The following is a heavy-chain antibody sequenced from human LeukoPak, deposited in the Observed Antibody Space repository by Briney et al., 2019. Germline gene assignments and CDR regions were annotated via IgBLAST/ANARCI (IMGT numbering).Heavy chain of an antibody. CDR1: GFTVSSNY. J-gene: IGHJ4*02. V-gene: IGHV3-66*01. D-gene: IGHD3-22*01. CDR2: IYSGGST. Sequence: GGSLRLSCAASGFTVSSNYMSWVRQAPGKGLEWVSVIYSGGSTYYADSVKGRFTISRDNSKNTLYLQMSSLRAEDTAVYYCARDSDYYDSSGYYYEYWGQGTLVTVSS. CDR3: ARDSDYYDSSGYYYEY.